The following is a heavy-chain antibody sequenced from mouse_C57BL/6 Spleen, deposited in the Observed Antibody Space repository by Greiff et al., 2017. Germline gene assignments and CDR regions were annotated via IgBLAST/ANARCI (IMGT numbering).Heavy chain of an antibody. D-gene: IGHD4-1*01. Sequence: QVQLQQSGPGLVQPSQSLSITCTVSGFSLTSYGVHWVRQSPGKGLEWLGVIWSGGSTDYNAAFISRLSISKDKSKSQVFFKMNSLQADDTAIYYCARRANWDDWYFDVWGTGTTVTVSS. CDR3: ARRANWDDWYFDV. J-gene: IGHJ1*03. CDR2: IWSGGST. V-gene: IGHV2-2*01. CDR1: GFSLTSYG.